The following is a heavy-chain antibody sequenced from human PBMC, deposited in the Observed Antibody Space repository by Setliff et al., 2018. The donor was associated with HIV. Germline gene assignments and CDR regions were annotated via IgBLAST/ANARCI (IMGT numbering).Heavy chain of an antibody. CDR1: NGSFSGYF. J-gene: IGHJ6*03. D-gene: IGHD5-12*01. V-gene: IGHV4-34*01. Sequence: PSETLSLTCTVSNGSFSGYFWHWIRQAPGRGLEWIGAVNHGGETNYNPSLKSRAIISVDTSKNQFSLRLSSVTAADTAVYYCARLHPGGYDPYYYNYYMDVWGRGTTVTVSS. CDR2: VNHGGET. CDR3: ARLHPGGYDPYYYNYYMDV.